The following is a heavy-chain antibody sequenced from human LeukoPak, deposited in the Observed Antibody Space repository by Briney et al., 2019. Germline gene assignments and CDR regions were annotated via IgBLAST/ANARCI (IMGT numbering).Heavy chain of an antibody. Sequence: SETLSLTCTVSGGSISSSSYYWGWIRQPPGKGLEWIGSIYYSGSTYYNPSLKSRVTISVDTSKNQFSLKLSSVTAADTAVYYCARQASHFGVVIYFDYWGQGTLVTVSS. J-gene: IGHJ4*02. CDR1: GGSISSSSYY. D-gene: IGHD3-3*01. CDR3: ARQASHFGVVIYFDY. V-gene: IGHV4-39*01. CDR2: IYYSGST.